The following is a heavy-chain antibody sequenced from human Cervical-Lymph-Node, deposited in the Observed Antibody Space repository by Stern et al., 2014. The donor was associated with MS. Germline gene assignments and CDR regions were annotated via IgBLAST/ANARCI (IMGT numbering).Heavy chain of an antibody. J-gene: IGHJ4*02. CDR2: ISSTGRNI. CDR3: ARDYYFDY. V-gene: IGHV3-21*01. CDR1: GFTFSSYS. Sequence: EMQLVESGGGLVKPGGSLRLSCAASGFTFSSYSMNWVRLAPGKGLECVSSISSTGRNIYYADSLKGRFTISRDSAKKSLYLQMNSLRAEDTAVYYCARDYYFDYWGQGALVTVSS.